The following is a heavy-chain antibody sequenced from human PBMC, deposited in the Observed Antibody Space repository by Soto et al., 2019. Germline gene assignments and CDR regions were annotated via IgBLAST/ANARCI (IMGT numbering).Heavy chain of an antibody. V-gene: IGHV1-8*01. Sequence: QVQLVQSGAEVKKPGASVKVSCEASAYSFTSYDINWVRQATGQGLEWMGWMNSKSGNTAYAQKFQGRVTMTRNTSIGTAYRELSSLRSVDTAVYYCARGGRMGDYYYNTDVWGKGTTVTVSS. CDR3: ARGGRMGDYYYNTDV. CDR1: AYSFTSYD. J-gene: IGHJ6*03. CDR2: MNSKSGNT. D-gene: IGHD3-16*01.